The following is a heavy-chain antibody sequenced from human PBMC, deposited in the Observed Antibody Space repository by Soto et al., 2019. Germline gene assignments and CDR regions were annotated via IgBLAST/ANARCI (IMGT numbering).Heavy chain of an antibody. CDR1: AFTFTNDA. CDR3: AKRGHSTSWYWFEP. CDR2: ISGSGGST. V-gene: IGHV3-23*01. J-gene: IGHJ5*02. D-gene: IGHD6-13*01. Sequence: EVQLLESGGGLVQPGGSLRLSCAASAFTFTNDAMSWVRQAPGKGLEWVSSISGSGGSTYYADSVQGRFTISRDNSNNTLYLQMDSLRAEDTAVYFFAKRGHSTSWYWFEPWGQATQVSVSS.